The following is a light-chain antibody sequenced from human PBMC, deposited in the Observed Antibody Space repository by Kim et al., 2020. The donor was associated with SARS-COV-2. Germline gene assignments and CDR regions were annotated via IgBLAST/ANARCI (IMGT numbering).Light chain of an antibody. CDR2: AAS. Sequence: ASVRDNVPFTCRGGQVISDYLASYQQKPGKVPSLLIRAASTLQSGVPSRFSVSGSGADFTLTISSLQPEDVATYYCQKYNSAQRRFGQGTKVDIK. V-gene: IGKV1-27*01. CDR3: QKYNSAQRR. CDR1: QVISDY. J-gene: IGKJ1*01.